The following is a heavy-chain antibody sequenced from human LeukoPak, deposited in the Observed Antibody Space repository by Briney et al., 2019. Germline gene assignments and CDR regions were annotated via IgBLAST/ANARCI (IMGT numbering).Heavy chain of an antibody. CDR1: GFTFSSYS. D-gene: IGHD6-19*01. Sequence: PGGSLRLSCAASGFTFSSYSMNWVRQAPGKGLEWVSSISSSSSYIYYADSVKGRFTISRDNAKNSLYLQMNSLRAEDTAVYYCAKNNSGRSSLDFWGQGTLVTVSS. V-gene: IGHV3-21*01. J-gene: IGHJ4*02. CDR3: AKNNSGRSSLDF. CDR2: ISSSSSYI.